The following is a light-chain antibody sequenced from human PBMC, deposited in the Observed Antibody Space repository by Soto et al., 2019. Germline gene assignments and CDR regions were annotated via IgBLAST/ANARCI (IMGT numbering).Light chain of an antibody. J-gene: IGLJ2*01. CDR2: QDG. CDR1: KLGDTY. CDR3: QAWHSNTPVI. Sequence: SYELTQPPSVSVSPGQTASITCSGDKLGDTYTCWYQQKPGQSPVLVIYQDGKRPSGIPERFSGSSSGNTATLTISGTQAMDEADYYCQAWHSNTPVIFGGGTKVTVL. V-gene: IGLV3-1*01.